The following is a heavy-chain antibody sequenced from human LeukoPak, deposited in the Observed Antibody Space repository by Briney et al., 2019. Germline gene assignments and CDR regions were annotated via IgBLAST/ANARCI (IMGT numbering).Heavy chain of an antibody. CDR1: GFTVSSNY. D-gene: IGHD3-10*01. CDR3: ARGPYASGSYFSGSYYYYMDV. V-gene: IGHV3-66*01. CDR2: IYSCGST. Sequence: GGSLRLSCAASGFTVSSNYMSWVRQAPGKGLEWVSVIYSCGSTYYADSVKGRFTISRDNSKNTLYLQMNSLRAEDTAVYYCARGPYASGSYFSGSYYYYMDVWGKGTTVTVSS. J-gene: IGHJ6*03.